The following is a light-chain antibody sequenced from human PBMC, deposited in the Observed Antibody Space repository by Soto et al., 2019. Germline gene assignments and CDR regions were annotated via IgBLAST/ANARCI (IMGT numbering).Light chain of an antibody. CDR2: EVS. V-gene: IGKV2D-29*01. J-gene: IGKJ5*01. CDR3: MRSVQPPIT. Sequence: DLVLTQTPLSLSVTPGQPASISCESSRTILPSDGNTYLYWYLQKAGQPPQLLIYEVSKRFSGVPDTFSGSGSGTDFTLKISPVEAEDVGVYDCMRSVQPPITFGLGTRREIK. CDR1: RTILPSDGNTY.